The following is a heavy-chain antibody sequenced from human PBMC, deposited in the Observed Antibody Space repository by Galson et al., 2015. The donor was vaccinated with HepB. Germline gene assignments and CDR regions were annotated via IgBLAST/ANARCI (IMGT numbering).Heavy chain of an antibody. D-gene: IGHD1-26*01. CDR2: FDPEEVET. CDR1: GHSLSEVS. V-gene: IGHV1-24*01. J-gene: IGHJ3*02. Sequence: SVKVSCKVSGHSLSEVSMHWVRQAPGKGFEWMGGFDPEEVETVYARKFQGRLTMTEDTSTDVGYMELSSLRSEDTAIYYCVTEPNRGSHYVPFDIWGQGTLVTVSS. CDR3: VTEPNRGSHYVPFDI.